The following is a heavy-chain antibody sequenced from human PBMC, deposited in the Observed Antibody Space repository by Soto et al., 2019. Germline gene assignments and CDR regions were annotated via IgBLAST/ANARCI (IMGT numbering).Heavy chain of an antibody. V-gene: IGHV3-33*01. D-gene: IGHD3-10*01. J-gene: IGHJ4*02. CDR2: IWYDGSNK. CDR1: GFTFSSYG. CDR3: ARGHITMVRGVIYYFDY. Sequence: QVQLVESGGGVVQPGRSLRLSCAASGFTFSSYGMHWVRQAPGKGLEWVAVIWYDGSNKYYADSVKGRFTISRDNSKNTLYLQMNSLRAEDTAVYYCARGHITMVRGVIYYFDYWGQGTLVTVSS.